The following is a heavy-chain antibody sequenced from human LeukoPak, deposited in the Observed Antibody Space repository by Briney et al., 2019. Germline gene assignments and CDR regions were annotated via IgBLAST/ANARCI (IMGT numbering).Heavy chain of an antibody. D-gene: IGHD6-13*01. V-gene: IGHV3-21*01. CDR3: ARDGYSSSWYLY. CDR1: GFTFSSYS. J-gene: IGHJ4*02. CDR2: ISSSSYI. Sequence: PGGSLRLSCAASGFTFSSYSMNWVRQAPGKGLEWASSISSSSYIYYADSVKGRFTISRDNAKNSLYLQMNSLRAEDTAVYYCARDGYSSSWYLYWGQGTLVTVSS.